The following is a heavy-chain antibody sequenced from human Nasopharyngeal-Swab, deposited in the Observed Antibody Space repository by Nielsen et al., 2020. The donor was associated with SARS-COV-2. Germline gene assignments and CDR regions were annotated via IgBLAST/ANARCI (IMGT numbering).Heavy chain of an antibody. D-gene: IGHD6-6*01. CDR3: AKDTTPLYSSSSVPYYYGMDV. V-gene: IGHV3-9*01. CDR2: ISWNSSSI. Sequence: SLKISCAASGFTFDDYAMHWVRQAPGKGLEWVSGISWNSSSIGYADSVKGRFTISRDNAKNSLYLQMNSLRAEDTALYYCAKDTTPLYSSSSVPYYYGMDVWGQGTTVTVSS. J-gene: IGHJ6*02. CDR1: GFTFDDYA.